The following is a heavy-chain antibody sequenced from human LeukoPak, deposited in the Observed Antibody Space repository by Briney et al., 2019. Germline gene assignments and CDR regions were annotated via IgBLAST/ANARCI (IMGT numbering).Heavy chain of an antibody. CDR3: ARGYSYGTSRYYYGMDV. CDR1: GFTFSSYA. CDR2: ISYDGSNK. J-gene: IGHJ6*02. D-gene: IGHD5-18*01. V-gene: IGHV3-30-3*01. Sequence: PGRSLRLSCAASGFTFSSYAMHWVRQAPGKGLEWVAVISYDGSNKYFADSVKGRFTISRDNSKNTLYLQMNSLRAEDTAVYYCARGYSYGTSRYYYGMDVWGQGTTVTVSS.